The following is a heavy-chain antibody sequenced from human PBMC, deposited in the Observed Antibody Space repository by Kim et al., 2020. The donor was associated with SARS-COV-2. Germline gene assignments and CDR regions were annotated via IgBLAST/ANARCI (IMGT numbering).Heavy chain of an antibody. CDR3: AKAGGMYCSGGSCYVNYFDY. J-gene: IGHJ4*02. CDR2: ISYDGSIK. V-gene: IGHV3-30*18. Sequence: GGSLRLSCAASGFTFSSYGMHWVRQAPGKGLEWVAVISYDGSIKYYADSVKGRFTISRDNSKNTLYLQMNSLRAEDTAVFYCAKAGGMYCSGGSCYVNYFDYWGQGTLVTVSS. D-gene: IGHD2-15*01. CDR1: GFTFSSYG.